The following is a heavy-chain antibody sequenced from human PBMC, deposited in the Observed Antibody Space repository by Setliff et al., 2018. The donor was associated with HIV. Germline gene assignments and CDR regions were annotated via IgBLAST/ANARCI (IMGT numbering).Heavy chain of an antibody. Sequence: ASVTVSCTAFGYSFTSYFLHWVRQAPGQGPEWLGIIDPNGGATNNAQKLQGRLTVTTDTSTSTLYMELSNLRSDDTAVYYCARAGGGATDQAFDIWGQGTMVTV. CDR1: GYSFTSYF. J-gene: IGHJ3*02. V-gene: IGHV1-46*01. CDR3: ARAGGGATDQAFDI. D-gene: IGHD2-2*01. CDR2: IDPNGGAT.